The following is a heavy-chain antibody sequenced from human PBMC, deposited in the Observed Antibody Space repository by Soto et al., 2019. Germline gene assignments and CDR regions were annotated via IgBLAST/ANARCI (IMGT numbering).Heavy chain of an antibody. CDR3: ARQGYSYGPRPYYGMDV. J-gene: IGHJ6*02. CDR2: INHSGST. CDR1: GGSFSGYY. D-gene: IGHD5-18*01. Sequence: SETLSLTCPVYGGSFSGYYAGWVRQPPGKGLEWIGAINHSGSTNYNPSLKSRVTISVDTSKNQFSLKLSSVTAADTAVYYCARQGYSYGPRPYYGMDVWGQGTTVTVSS. V-gene: IGHV4-34*01.